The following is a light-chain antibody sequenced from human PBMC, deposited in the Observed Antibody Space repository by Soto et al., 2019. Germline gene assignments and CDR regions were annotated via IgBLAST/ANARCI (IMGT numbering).Light chain of an antibody. CDR1: SSNIGAGYD. J-gene: IGLJ2*01. CDR2: GNS. CDR3: QSYASSLSGVV. Sequence: QSALTQPPSVSGAPGQRVTISCTGSSSNIGAGYDVHWYQQFPGTAPKLLIYGNSNRPSGVPDRFSGSKSGTSASLAITGLQAEDEADYYCQSYASSLSGVVFGGGTKLTVL. V-gene: IGLV1-40*01.